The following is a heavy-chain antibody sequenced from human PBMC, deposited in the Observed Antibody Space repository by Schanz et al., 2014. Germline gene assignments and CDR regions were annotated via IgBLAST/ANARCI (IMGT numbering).Heavy chain of an antibody. J-gene: IGHJ3*02. Sequence: QVQLVQSGAEVKKPGASVKVSCKASGYTFTSYGINWVRQAPGQGLEWMGRIIPILGIANYAQKFQGRVTITADKSTSTAYMELSSLRYEDTALYYCARGTMPGTFDIWGQGTMVTVSS. CDR1: GYTFTSYG. CDR2: IIPILGIA. V-gene: IGHV1-69*02. CDR3: ARGTMPGTFDI. D-gene: IGHD2-2*01.